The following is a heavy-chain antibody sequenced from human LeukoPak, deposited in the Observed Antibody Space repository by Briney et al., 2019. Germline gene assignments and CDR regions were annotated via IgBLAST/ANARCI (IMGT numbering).Heavy chain of an antibody. CDR3: AKIRTTVVTHDVFDI. CDR2: IYPGDSDT. J-gene: IGHJ3*02. Sequence: GESLKISCKGSGYSFTSYWIGWVRQMPGKGLEWMGIIYPGDSDTRYSSSFQGQVTISADKSISTAYLQWSSLKASDTAMYYCAKIRTTVVTHDVFDIWGQGTMVTVSS. V-gene: IGHV5-51*01. CDR1: GYSFTSYW. D-gene: IGHD4-23*01.